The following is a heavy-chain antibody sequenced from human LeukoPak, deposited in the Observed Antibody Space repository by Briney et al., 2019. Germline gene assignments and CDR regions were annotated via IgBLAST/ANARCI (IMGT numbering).Heavy chain of an antibody. CDR1: GFTFSSYG. Sequence: GGSLRLSCAASGFTFSSYGMHWVRQAPGKGLEWVAVIWYDGSNKYYADSVKGRFTISRDNSKNTLYLQMNSLRAEDTAVYYCAQAPGYYDSSGYQNDAFDIWGQGTMVTVSS. V-gene: IGHV3-30*02. J-gene: IGHJ3*02. CDR3: AQAPGYYDSSGYQNDAFDI. CDR2: IWYDGSNK. D-gene: IGHD3-22*01.